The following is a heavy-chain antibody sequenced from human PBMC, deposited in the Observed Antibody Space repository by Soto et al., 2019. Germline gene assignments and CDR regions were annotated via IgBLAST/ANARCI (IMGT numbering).Heavy chain of an antibody. Sequence: SVKVSCKASGSGFISSGIQWVRQANGKRLEWIGWIVVASGQTNYAQNFRGRFAITRDTSTATAYIALTGLTSEDTAVYFCSAARPDIGVGWWVWGQGTTVTVSS. D-gene: IGHD2-15*01. CDR1: GSGFISSG. CDR3: SAARPDIGVGWWV. V-gene: IGHV1-58*02. J-gene: IGHJ6*02. CDR2: IVVASGQT.